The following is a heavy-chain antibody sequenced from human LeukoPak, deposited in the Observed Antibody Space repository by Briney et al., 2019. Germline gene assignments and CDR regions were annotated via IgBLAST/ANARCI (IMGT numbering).Heavy chain of an antibody. Sequence: GGSLRLSCAASGFTFSNYTMHWFRQAPGKGLEWVAVISSDGSTKFYADSVKGRFTISRDNSKNTLYVQMNSLRPDDTAIYYCARRYSSSSSDYWGQGTLVTVSS. D-gene: IGHD6-6*01. CDR3: ARRYSSSSSDY. CDR2: ISSDGSTK. CDR1: GFTFSNYT. V-gene: IGHV3-30-3*01. J-gene: IGHJ4*02.